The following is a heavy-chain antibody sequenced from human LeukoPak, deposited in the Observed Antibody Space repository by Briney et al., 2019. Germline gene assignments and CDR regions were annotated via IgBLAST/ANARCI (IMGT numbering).Heavy chain of an antibody. CDR2: VHTSGSN. D-gene: IGHD3-3*01. CDR3: ARLSAAVHLGAFDL. Sequence: SETLSLTCAVSGVSISPYYWAWIRQPPGKGLEWIGYVHTSGSNNQYPSLKSRVTISVDKSKNHFSLRLTSVTAADTAVYYCARLSAAVHLGAFDLWGQGTMVTVSS. J-gene: IGHJ3*01. CDR1: GVSISPYY. V-gene: IGHV4-4*09.